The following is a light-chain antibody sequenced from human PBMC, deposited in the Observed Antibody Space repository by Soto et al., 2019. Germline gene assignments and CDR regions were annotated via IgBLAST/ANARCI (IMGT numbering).Light chain of an antibody. CDR3: CSYAGSYTFDV. J-gene: IGLJ1*01. CDR2: DVN. Sequence: QSALTQPRSVSGSPGQSVTISCTGTSSDVGGYNYVSWYQQHPGKAPKLMIYDVNKRPSGVPDRFSGSKSGNTASLTISGLQAEDEADYYCCSYAGSYTFDVFGAGTKLTVL. CDR1: SSDVGGYNY. V-gene: IGLV2-11*01.